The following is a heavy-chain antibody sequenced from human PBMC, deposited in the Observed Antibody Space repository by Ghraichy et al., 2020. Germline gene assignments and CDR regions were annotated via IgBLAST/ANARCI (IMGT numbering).Heavy chain of an antibody. Sequence: GGSLRLSCAASGFTFSSYAMNWVRQAPGKGLEWVSSITSSGNYIYYADSVRGRFTVSRDNDYNSLYLQMDSLRAEDTAIYYCARDTYTYVRLDHWGQGTLVTVSS. CDR3: ARDTYTYVRLDH. V-gene: IGHV3-21*01. D-gene: IGHD3-16*01. CDR2: ITSSGNYI. CDR1: GFTFSSYA. J-gene: IGHJ4*02.